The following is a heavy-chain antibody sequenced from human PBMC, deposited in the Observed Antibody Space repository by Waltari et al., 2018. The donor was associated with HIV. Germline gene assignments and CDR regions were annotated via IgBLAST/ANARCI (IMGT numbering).Heavy chain of an antibody. CDR1: GGSFSGYY. CDR2: INHSGST. CDR3: ARGRRGNRAVWFGELYFDY. D-gene: IGHD3-10*01. V-gene: IGHV4-34*01. Sequence: QVQLQQWGAGLLKPSETLSLTCAVYGGSFSGYYWSWIRQPPGKGLEWIGEINHSGSTNYNPSLKSRVTISVDTSKNQFSLKLSSVTAADTAVYYCARGRRGNRAVWFGELYFDYWGQGTLVTVSS. J-gene: IGHJ4*02.